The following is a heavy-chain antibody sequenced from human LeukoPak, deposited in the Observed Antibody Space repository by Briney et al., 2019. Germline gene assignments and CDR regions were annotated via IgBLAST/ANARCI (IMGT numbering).Heavy chain of an antibody. CDR3: ARREGYTSGWYNY. J-gene: IGHJ4*02. Sequence: PGGSLRLSCAASGSTFSSYSMNWVRQAPGKGLEWVSYISSSSSTIYYADSVKGRFTISRDNTKNSLYLQMNSLRDEDTAVYYCARREGYTSGWYNYWGQGTLVTVSS. CDR2: ISSSSSTI. CDR1: GSTFSSYS. D-gene: IGHD6-19*01. V-gene: IGHV3-48*02.